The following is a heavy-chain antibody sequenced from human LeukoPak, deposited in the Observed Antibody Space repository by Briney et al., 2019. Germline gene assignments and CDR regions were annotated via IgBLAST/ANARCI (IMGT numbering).Heavy chain of an antibody. CDR1: GFTFSSSW. J-gene: IGHJ4*02. CDR3: TRLTPPFDY. CDR2: INSDGSST. V-gene: IGHV3-74*01. Sequence: PGGSLRLSCAASGFTFSSSWVHWVRQAPGKGLVWVSRINSDGSSTNYADSVKGRFTISRDNARNTLYLQMNSLRAEDTAVYYCTRLTPPFDYWGQGTLVTVSS. D-gene: IGHD3-16*01.